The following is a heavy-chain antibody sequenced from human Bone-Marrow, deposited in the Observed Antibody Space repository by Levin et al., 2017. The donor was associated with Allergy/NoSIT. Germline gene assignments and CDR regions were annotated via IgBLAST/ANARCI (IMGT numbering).Heavy chain of an antibody. Sequence: LLLSFSVSGGSISSSNWWSWVRQPPFPFLSFLFSLSPLFLPPYNPSLKSRVTISVDKSKNQFSLKLSSVTAADTAVYYCARDSAVAGRNWFDPWGQGTLVTVSS. CDR2: LSPLFLP. CDR1: GGSISSSNW. V-gene: IGHV4-4*02. J-gene: IGHJ5*02. CDR3: ARDSAVAGRNWFDP. D-gene: IGHD6-19*01.